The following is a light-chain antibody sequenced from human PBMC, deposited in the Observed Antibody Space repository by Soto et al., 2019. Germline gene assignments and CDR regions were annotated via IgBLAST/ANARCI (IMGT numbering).Light chain of an antibody. Sequence: QSVLTQPPSASGTPGQRVTISCSGTRSNIGSHAVNWYQQLPGTAPKRLIFSSDLRPSGVPDRFSGSKSGTSASLAISGLQSEDEADYSCAAWDDSLNAVVFGGGTKVTVL. CDR1: RSNIGSHA. V-gene: IGLV1-44*01. J-gene: IGLJ2*01. CDR2: SSD. CDR3: AAWDDSLNAVV.